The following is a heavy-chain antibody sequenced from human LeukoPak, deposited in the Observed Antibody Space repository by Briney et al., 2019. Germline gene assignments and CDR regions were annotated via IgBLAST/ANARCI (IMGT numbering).Heavy chain of an antibody. CDR2: IYHSGST. D-gene: IGHD6-13*01. Sequence: TSETLSLTCAVSGYSISSGYYWGWIRQPPGRGLEGIGSIYHSGSTYYNPSLKSRVTISVDTSKNQFSLKLSSVTAADTAVYYCARDSVYSSSWYVDPWGQGTLVTVSS. V-gene: IGHV4-38-2*02. CDR1: GYSISSGYY. J-gene: IGHJ5*02. CDR3: ARDSVYSSSWYVDP.